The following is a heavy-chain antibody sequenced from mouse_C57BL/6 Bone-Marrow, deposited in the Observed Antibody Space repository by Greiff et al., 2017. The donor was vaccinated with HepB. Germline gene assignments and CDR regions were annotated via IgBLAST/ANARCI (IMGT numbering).Heavy chain of an antibody. Sequence: LVESGPELVKPGASVKISCKASGYSFTGYYMNWVKQSPEKSLEWIGEINPSTGGTTYNQKLKAKAKLTVNKSSSTAYMQLKSLTSEDSAVYYCARRAYYSNYVFAYWGQGTLVTVSA. CDR1: GYSFTGYY. CDR2: INPSTGGT. V-gene: IGHV1-42*01. J-gene: IGHJ3*01. D-gene: IGHD2-5*01. CDR3: ARRAYYSNYVFAY.